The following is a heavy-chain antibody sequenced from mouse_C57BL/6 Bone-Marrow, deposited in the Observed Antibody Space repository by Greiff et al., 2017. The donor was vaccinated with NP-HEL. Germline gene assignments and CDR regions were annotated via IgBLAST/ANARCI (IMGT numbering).Heavy chain of an antibody. Sequence: QVQLQQSGPELVKPGASVKISCKASGYAFSSSWMNWVKQRPGKGLEWIGRIYPGDGDTNYNGKFKGKATLTADKSSSAAYMQLSSLTSEDSAVYFCAVGDYCWGQGTLVTVSA. CDR3: AVGDYC. D-gene: IGHD2-13*01. J-gene: IGHJ3*01. V-gene: IGHV1-82*01. CDR1: GYAFSSSW. CDR2: IYPGDGDT.